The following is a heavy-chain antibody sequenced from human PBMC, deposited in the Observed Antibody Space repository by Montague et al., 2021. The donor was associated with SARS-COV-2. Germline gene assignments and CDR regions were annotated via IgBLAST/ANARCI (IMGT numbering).Heavy chain of an antibody. Sequence: CAISGDSVSSNSAAWNWIRQSPSRGLEWLGRTYYRSKWYNDYAVSVKSRITINPDTSKNQFSLQLNSVTPEDTAVYYCARGLWFGELLKRYYYYGMDVWGQGTTGTVSS. J-gene: IGHJ6*02. CDR2: TYYRSKWYN. CDR3: ARGLWFGELLKRYYYYGMDV. D-gene: IGHD3-10*01. CDR1: GDSVSSNSAA. V-gene: IGHV6-1*01.